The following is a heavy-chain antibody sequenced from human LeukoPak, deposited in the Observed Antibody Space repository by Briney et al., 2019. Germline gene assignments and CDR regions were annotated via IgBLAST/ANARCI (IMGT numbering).Heavy chain of an antibody. J-gene: IGHJ3*02. Sequence: KPSETLSLTCAVSGGSIISYYWSWIRQPPGKGLEWIAYIYYSGDTNYNPSFKGRVTISVDTSKNQFSLKLSSVAAADTAIYYCARQPSGTAAFDIWGQGTMVTVSS. CDR3: ARQPSGTAAFDI. CDR1: GGSIISYY. D-gene: IGHD1/OR15-1a*01. V-gene: IGHV4-59*08. CDR2: IYYSGDT.